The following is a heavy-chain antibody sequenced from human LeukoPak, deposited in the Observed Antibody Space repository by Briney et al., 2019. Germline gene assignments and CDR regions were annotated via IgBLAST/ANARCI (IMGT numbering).Heavy chain of an antibody. Sequence: GGSLRLSCAASGFTFSNAWMTWVRQAPGKGLEWVGRIKSKTDGGRTDYAAPVKGRFTISRDDSKNTLYLQMNSLKTEDTAVYYCATRVSGAGNVWQEFDYWGQGSLVTVSS. CDR1: GFTFSNAW. D-gene: IGHD1-1*01. J-gene: IGHJ4*02. CDR2: IKSKTDGGRT. CDR3: ATRVSGAGNVWQEFDY. V-gene: IGHV3-15*05.